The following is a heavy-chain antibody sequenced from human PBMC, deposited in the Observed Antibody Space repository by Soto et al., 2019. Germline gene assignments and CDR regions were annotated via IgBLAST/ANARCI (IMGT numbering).Heavy chain of an antibody. CDR2: IYSSENT. J-gene: IGHJ6*02. CDR1: GGSVSSSSYS. V-gene: IGHV4-39*01. CDR3: ARLNGYCISTNCHGYYGMDV. D-gene: IGHD2-2*03. Sequence: SETLSLTCTVPGGSVSSSSYSWGWIRQSPGKGLEWIGTIYSSENTYYNPSLMSRVTISVDTSKNEFSLKLSSVTAADTAVYYCARLNGYCISTNCHGYYGMDVWGQGTTVTVSS.